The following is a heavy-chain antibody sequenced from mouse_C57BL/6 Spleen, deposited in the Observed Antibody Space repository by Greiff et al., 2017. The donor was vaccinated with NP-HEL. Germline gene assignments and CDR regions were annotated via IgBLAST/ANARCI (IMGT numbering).Heavy chain of an antibody. D-gene: IGHD2-3*01. CDR2: IYPRSGNT. CDR3: AGSYSGYCEGETVAWFAY. Sequence: VQLQQSGAELARPGASVKLSCKASGYTFTSYGISWVKQRTGQGLEWIGEIYPRSGNTYYNEKFKGKATLTADKSSSTAYMELRSLTSEDAAVYFCAGSYSGYCEGETVAWFAYWGQGTLVTVSA. V-gene: IGHV1-81*01. CDR1: GYTFTSYG. J-gene: IGHJ3*01.